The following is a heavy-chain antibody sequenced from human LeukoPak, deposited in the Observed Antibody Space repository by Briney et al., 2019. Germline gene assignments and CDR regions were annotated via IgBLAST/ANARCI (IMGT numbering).Heavy chain of an antibody. CDR2: VHYSGST. J-gene: IGHJ2*01. CDR3: ARDSAPVRYSWYFDP. Sequence: SETLSLTCTVSGGSLSNHYWTWIQQPPGKTMEWIGYVHYSGSTKYNPSLKSRVTISLDTSKNQFSLKLSSVSAADTAVYYCARDSAPVRYSWYFDPWGRGTLVTVSS. D-gene: IGHD2-15*01. V-gene: IGHV4-59*11. CDR1: GGSLSNHY.